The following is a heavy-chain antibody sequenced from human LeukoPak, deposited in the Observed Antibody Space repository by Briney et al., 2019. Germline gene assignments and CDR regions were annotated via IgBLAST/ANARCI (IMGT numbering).Heavy chain of an antibody. J-gene: IGHJ4*02. Sequence: GGSLRLSCAASGFTFSSYSINWVRQAPGKWLEWVSSITSSSSYIYYADSVKGRFTISRDNAKNSLYLQMNSLRAEETAVYYCAREFYYDSSCYYLDHWGQGTPVTVSS. V-gene: IGHV3-21*01. CDR2: ITSSSSYI. D-gene: IGHD3-22*01. CDR3: AREFYYDSSCYYLDH. CDR1: GFTFSSYS.